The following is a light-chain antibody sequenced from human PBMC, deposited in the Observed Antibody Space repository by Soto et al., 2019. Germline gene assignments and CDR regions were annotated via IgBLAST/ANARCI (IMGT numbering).Light chain of an antibody. CDR3: AAWDDSLTHVV. CDR2: SNN. J-gene: IGLJ2*01. CDR1: SSNIGSNT. V-gene: IGLV1-44*01. Sequence: QSVLTQPPSASGTPGQRVTISCSGSSSNIGSNTVNSYQQLPGTAPKLLIYSNNQRPSGVPDRFSGSKSGNSASLAISGLQSEDEADYYCAAWDDSLTHVVFGGGTKLTVL.